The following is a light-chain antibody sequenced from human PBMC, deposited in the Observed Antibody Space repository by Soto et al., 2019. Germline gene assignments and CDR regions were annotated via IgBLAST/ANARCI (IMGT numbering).Light chain of an antibody. CDR3: SSFKTSSTRV. CDR1: SGDVGAYNY. Sequence: QSALTQPASVSGSPGQSITISCTGTSGDVGAYNYVSWYQLHPGKAPKLMIYDVSNRPSGVSNRFSGSKSGNTASLTISGLQAEDEADYFCSSFKTSSTRVFGTGTQLTVL. CDR2: DVS. J-gene: IGLJ1*01. V-gene: IGLV2-14*03.